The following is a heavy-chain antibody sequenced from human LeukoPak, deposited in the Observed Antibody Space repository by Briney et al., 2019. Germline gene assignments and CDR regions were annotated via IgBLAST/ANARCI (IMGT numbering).Heavy chain of an antibody. D-gene: IGHD3-22*01. CDR2: ISHSGTI. CDR3: ARGLYYYDSSGYHTAFDY. CDR1: GGSISSSNSY. J-gene: IGHJ4*02. V-gene: IGHV4-39*01. Sequence: SETLSLTCIVSGGSISSSNSYWDWIRQPPGRGLEWIGDISHSGTINYNPSLRTRVTISADTSKNQFSLKLNSVTAADAAVYYCARGLYYYDSSGYHTAFDYWGQGTLVTVSS.